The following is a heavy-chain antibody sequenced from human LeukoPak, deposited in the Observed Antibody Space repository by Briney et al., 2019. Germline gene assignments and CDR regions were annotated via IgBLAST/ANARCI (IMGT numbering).Heavy chain of an antibody. V-gene: IGHV3-23*01. CDR2: ISGSGDRT. CDR3: AKELAVVGQGIFDY. D-gene: IGHD6-19*01. CDR1: GFTFSNYA. Sequence: GGSLRLSCAASGFTFSNYAMSWVRQAPGKGLEWVSAISGSGDRTFYADSVKGRFTISRDNSKKTLYLQMNSLRADDTAVHYCAKELAVVGQGIFDYWGQGTLVTVSS. J-gene: IGHJ4*02.